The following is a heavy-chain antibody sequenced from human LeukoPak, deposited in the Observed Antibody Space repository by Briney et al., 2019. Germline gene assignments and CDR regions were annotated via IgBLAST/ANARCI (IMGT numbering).Heavy chain of an antibody. V-gene: IGHV3-30*04. CDR3: TRIDYYYYGMDV. CDR1: GFTFSSYA. D-gene: IGHD3-22*01. Sequence: GGSLRLSCAASGFTFSSYAMHWVRQAPGKGLEWVAVISYDGGNKYYADSVKGRFTISRDNSKNTLYLQMNSLRAEDTAVYYCTRIDYYYYGMDVWGQGTTVTVSS. CDR2: ISYDGGNK. J-gene: IGHJ6*02.